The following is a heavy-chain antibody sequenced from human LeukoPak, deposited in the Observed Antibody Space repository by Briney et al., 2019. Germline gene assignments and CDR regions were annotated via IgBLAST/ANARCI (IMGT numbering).Heavy chain of an antibody. CDR3: ASPSYYDILTGAFDI. V-gene: IGHV4-61*09. CDR2: IYTSGST. CDR1: SDSISSVSYY. D-gene: IGHD3-9*01. Sequence: SETLSLTCTVSSDSISSVSYYWSWIREPAGKGLEWIGHIYTSGSTEYNPSLKSRVTVSVDTSRNQFSLKLSSVTAADTAVYYCASPSYYDILTGAFDIWGQGTMVTVSS. J-gene: IGHJ3*02.